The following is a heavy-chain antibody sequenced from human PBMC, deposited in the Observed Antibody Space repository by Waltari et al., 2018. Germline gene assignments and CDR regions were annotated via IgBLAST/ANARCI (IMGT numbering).Heavy chain of an antibody. V-gene: IGHV1-69*02. D-gene: IGHD2-2*01. J-gene: IGHJ4*02. CDR2: IIPILGIA. Sequence: QVQLVQSGAEVKKPGSSVKVSCKASGGTFSSYTISWVRQAPGQGLEWMGRIIPILGIANYAQKCQGRVTITADKSTSTAYMELSSLRSEDTAVYYCAAQLCSSTSCYAGDYWGQGTLVTVSS. CDR1: GGTFSSYT. CDR3: AAQLCSSTSCYAGDY.